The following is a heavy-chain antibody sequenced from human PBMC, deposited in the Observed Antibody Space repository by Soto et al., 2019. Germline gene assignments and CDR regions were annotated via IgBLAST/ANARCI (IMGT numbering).Heavy chain of an antibody. CDR3: ARRMLTDWNDAPDYFDY. Sequence: SETPSLTCTVSGVSMRSSSYYWGWIRQPPGKGLEWIGTIFYSGSIYYNPSLKSRVTISIDTSKNQFSLKLSSVTAADTAVYYCARRMLTDWNDAPDYFDYWGQGTLVTVS. V-gene: IGHV4-39*01. J-gene: IGHJ4*02. CDR2: IFYSGSI. D-gene: IGHD1-1*01. CDR1: GVSMRSSSYY.